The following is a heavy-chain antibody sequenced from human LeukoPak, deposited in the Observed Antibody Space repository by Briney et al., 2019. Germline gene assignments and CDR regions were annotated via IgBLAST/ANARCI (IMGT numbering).Heavy chain of an antibody. D-gene: IGHD3-10*01. CDR2: IYHSGST. V-gene: IGHV4-30-2*01. Sequence: PSQTLSLTCTVSGGSISSGGYYWSWIRQPPGKGLEWIGYIYHSGSTYYNPSLKSRVTISVDRSKNQFSLKLSSVTAADTAVYYCARGVRYSGSGSYYIDYWGQGTLVTVSS. CDR1: GGSISSGGYY. CDR3: ARGVRYSGSGSYYIDY. J-gene: IGHJ4*02.